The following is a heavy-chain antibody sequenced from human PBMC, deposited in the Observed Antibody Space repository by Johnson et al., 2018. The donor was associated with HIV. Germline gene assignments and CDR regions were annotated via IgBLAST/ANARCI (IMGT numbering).Heavy chain of an antibody. CDR2: ISYDGSNK. V-gene: IGHV3-30*04. CDR1: GFTFSSYA. CDR3: ARPSVITTLTTTPWAFDI. Sequence: QVQLVESGGGVVQPGRSLRLSCAASGFTFSSYAMHWVRQAPGQGLEWVAVISYDGSNKYYADSVQGRFPISRDNSKNTLYLQMNSLRAEDTAIYYCARPSVITTLTTTPWAFDIWGQGTMVTISS. D-gene: IGHD4-17*01. J-gene: IGHJ3*02.